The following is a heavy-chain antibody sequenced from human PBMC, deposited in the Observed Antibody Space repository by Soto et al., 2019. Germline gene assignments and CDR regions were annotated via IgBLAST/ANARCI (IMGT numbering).Heavy chain of an antibody. V-gene: IGHV1-46*03. J-gene: IGHJ4*02. CDR2: INPSGGST. D-gene: IGHD2-15*01. CDR1: GYTFTSYY. CDR3: ARESYCSGGSCYYFDY. Sequence: ASVKVSCKASGYTFTSYYMHWVRQAPGQGLEWMGIINPSGGSTSYAQKFQGRVTMTRDTSTSTVYMELSSLRSEDTAVYYCARESYCSGGSCYYFDYWGQGTLVTVSS.